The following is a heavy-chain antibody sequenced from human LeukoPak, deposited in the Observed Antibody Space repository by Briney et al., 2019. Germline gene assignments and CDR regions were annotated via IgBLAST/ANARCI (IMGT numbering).Heavy chain of an antibody. D-gene: IGHD2-2*02. CDR2: ISAYNGNT. J-gene: IGHJ5*02. CDR3: ARGYCSSTSCYKGNQFDP. CDR1: GYTFTSYG. V-gene: IGHV1-18*01. Sequence: ASVNVSCKASGYTFTSYGISWVRQAPGQGLEWMGWISAYNGNTNYAQKLQGRVTMTTDTSTSTAYMELRSLRSDDTAVYYCARGYCSSTSCYKGNQFDPWGQGTLVTVSS.